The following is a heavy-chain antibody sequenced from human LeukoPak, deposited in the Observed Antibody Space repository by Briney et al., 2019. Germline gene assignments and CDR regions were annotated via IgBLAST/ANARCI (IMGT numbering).Heavy chain of an antibody. Sequence: GGSLRLSCAASGFTFSSYSMNWARQAPGKGLEWVSSISSSSSYIYYADSVKGRFTISRDNAKNSLYLQMNSLRAEDTAVYYCARIIVVVPAAIEGTDYWGQGTLVTVSS. J-gene: IGHJ4*02. V-gene: IGHV3-21*01. CDR1: GFTFSSYS. CDR3: ARIIVVVPAAIEGTDY. D-gene: IGHD2-2*02. CDR2: ISSSSSYI.